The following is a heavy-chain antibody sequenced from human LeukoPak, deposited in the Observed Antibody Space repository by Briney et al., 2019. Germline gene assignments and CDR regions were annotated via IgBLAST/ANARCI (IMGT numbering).Heavy chain of an antibody. J-gene: IGHJ4*02. CDR3: MRDSMLLQWEGY. CDR2: INSDGSYA. CDR1: GFTFSSYA. D-gene: IGHD1-26*01. V-gene: IGHV3-21*01. Sequence: LGGSLRLSCAASGFTFSSYAMNWVRQAPGKGLEWASSINSDGSYADYADSLKGRFTISRDNAKNALYLQMDSLKVEDTAVYYCMRDSMLLQWEGYWGQGTLVTVSS.